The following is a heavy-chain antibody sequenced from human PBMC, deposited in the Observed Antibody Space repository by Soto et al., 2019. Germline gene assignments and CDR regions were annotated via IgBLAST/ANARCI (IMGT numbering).Heavy chain of an antibody. D-gene: IGHD5-18*01. V-gene: IGHV4-61*01. J-gene: IGHJ6*02. CDR1: GGSVSSGSYY. CDR2: IYYGGST. Sequence: SETLSPTCTVSGGSVSSGSYYWSWIRQPPGKGLEWIGYIYYGGSTNYNPSLKSRVTISVDTSKNQFSLKLSSVTAADTAVYYCARMQLWPPAKAYYYYGMDVWGQGTTVTVSS. CDR3: ARMQLWPPAKAYYYYGMDV.